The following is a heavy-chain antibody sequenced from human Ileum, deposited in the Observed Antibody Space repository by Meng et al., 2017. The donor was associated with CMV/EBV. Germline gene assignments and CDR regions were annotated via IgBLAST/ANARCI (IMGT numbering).Heavy chain of an antibody. CDR2: IHYSGST. Sequence: QVQLQESGPGLVKPSQTLSLTWPVAGASISSSDYYWSWIRQPPGKGLEWIGYIHYSGSTYYNPSLKSRVTISEDTSKNQFSLKLNSVTAADTAVYYCARASYYDSSYFDNWGQGTLVTVSS. D-gene: IGHD3-22*01. J-gene: IGHJ4*02. CDR1: GASISSSDYY. V-gene: IGHV4-30-4*08. CDR3: ARASYYDSSYFDN.